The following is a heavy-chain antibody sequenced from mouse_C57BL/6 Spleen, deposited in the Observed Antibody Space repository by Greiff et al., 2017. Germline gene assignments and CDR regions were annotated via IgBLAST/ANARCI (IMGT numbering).Heavy chain of an antibody. J-gene: IGHJ4*01. V-gene: IGHV1-61*01. D-gene: IGHD3-3*01. CDR3: AREWADYPIDY. Sequence: VKLQQPGAELVRPGSSVKMSCKASGYTFTSYWMNWVKQRPRQGLEWIGNIYPADSGTNYNEKFKGKDTLTVDKSSSTAYMQLSSLTSEDSAFYYCAREWADYPIDYWGQGTTVTVSS. CDR2: IYPADSGT. CDR1: GYTFTSYW.